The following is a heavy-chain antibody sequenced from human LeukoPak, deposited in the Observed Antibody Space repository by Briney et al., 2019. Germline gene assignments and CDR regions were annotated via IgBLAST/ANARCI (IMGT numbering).Heavy chain of an antibody. Sequence: ASVKVSCKASGYTFTDYQLHGVRQAPGQGLEWMGWINPNTGGTKYAQNFQGRVSMTRDTSINTAYMELTSLTSDDTAVYFCAKDRQEWMPSSWFAPWGQGTLVTVS. CDR2: INPNTGGT. J-gene: IGHJ5*02. CDR3: AKDRQEWMPSSWFAP. V-gene: IGHV1-2*02. D-gene: IGHD3-3*01. CDR1: GYTFTDYQ.